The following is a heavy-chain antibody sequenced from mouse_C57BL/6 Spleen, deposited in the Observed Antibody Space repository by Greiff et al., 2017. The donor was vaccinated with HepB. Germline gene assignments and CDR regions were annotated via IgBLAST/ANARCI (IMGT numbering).Heavy chain of an antibody. D-gene: IGHD1-1*01. J-gene: IGHJ4*01. CDR1: GFSLTSYG. CDR2: IWRGGST. Sequence: VKLMESGPGLVQPSQSLSITCTVSGFSLTSYGVHWVRQSPGKGLEWLGVIWRGGSTDYNAAFMSRLSITKDNSKSQVFFKMNSLQADDTAIYYCAKNNDGSRGDYYAMDYWGQGTSVTVSS. V-gene: IGHV2-5*01. CDR3: AKNNDGSRGDYYAMDY.